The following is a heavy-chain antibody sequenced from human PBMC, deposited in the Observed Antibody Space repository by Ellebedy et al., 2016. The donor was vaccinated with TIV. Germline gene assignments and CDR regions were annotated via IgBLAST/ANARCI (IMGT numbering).Heavy chain of an antibody. CDR1: GYSISSGYY. J-gene: IGHJ4*02. CDR2: IYHSGST. D-gene: IGHD4-17*01. CDR3: ARVTVTTAEFDY. V-gene: IGHV4-38-2*02. Sequence: SETLSLTXTVSGYSISSGYYWGWIRQPPGKGLEWIGSIYHSGSTYYNPSLKSRVTISVDTSKNQFSLKLSSVTAADTAVYYCARVTVTTAEFDYWGQGTLVTVSS.